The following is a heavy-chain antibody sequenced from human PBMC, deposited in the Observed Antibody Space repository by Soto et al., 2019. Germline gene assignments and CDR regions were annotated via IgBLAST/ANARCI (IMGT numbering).Heavy chain of an antibody. CDR1: GFTFSSYS. D-gene: IGHD3-3*01. J-gene: IGHJ6*02. V-gene: IGHV3-21*01. Sequence: LRLSCAASGFTFSSYSMNWVRQAPGKGLEWVSSISSSSSYIYYADSVKGRFTISRDNAKNSLYLQMNSLRAEDTAVYYCARDYYDFWSGYTGMDVWGQGTTVTVSS. CDR3: ARDYYDFWSGYTGMDV. CDR2: ISSSSSYI.